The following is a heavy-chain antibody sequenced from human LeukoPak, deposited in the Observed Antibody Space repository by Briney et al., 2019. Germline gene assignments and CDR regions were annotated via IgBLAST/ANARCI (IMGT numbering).Heavy chain of an antibody. J-gene: IGHJ6*04. CDR2: IKSKTDGGTT. D-gene: IGHD3-10*01. CDR1: GFTFSNAW. CDR3: TTDWSSITMVRGVMDV. Sequence: GGSLRLSCAASGFTFSNAWMSWVRQAPGKGLEWVGRIKSKTDGGTTDYAAPVKGRFTISRDDPKNTLYLQMNSLKTEDTAVYYCTTDWSSITMVRGVMDVWGKGTTVTVSS. V-gene: IGHV3-15*01.